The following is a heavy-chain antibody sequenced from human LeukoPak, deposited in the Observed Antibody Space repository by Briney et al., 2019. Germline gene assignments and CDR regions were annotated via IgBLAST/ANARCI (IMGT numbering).Heavy chain of an antibody. Sequence: SETLSLTCAVYGGSVRDNYWSWIRQPPGKGLEWIGEIHHSGSTKYNPSLKSRVTISLDTSKNQFSLKLSSVTAADTAVYYCARMSQRNSSGWYVDFDYWGQGTLVTVSS. D-gene: IGHD6-19*01. J-gene: IGHJ4*02. CDR1: GGSVRDNY. V-gene: IGHV4-34*01. CDR3: ARMSQRNSSGWYVDFDY. CDR2: IHHSGST.